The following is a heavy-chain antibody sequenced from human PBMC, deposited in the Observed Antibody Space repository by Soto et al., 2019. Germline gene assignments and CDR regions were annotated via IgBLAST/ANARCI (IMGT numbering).Heavy chain of an antibody. CDR3: ARDTGPYSFDP. J-gene: IGHJ5*02. CDR1: GFTFSSYG. CDR2: IWYDGSNK. V-gene: IGHV3-33*01. D-gene: IGHD1-1*01. Sequence: QVQLVESGGGVVQPGRSLRLSCAASGFTFSSYGMHWVRQAPGKGLEWVAVIWYDGSNKYYADSVKGRFTISRDNSKNTLYLQMNSLRAEDTAVYYCARDTGPYSFDPWGQGTLVTVSS.